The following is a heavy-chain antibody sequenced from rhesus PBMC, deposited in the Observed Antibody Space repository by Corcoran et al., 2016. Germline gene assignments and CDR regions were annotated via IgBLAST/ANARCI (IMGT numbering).Heavy chain of an antibody. CDR3: ARESPTVTDVDY. CDR2: IYRTSEPT. Sequence: QVQLQEAGPGVVKPSETLSLTCAVSGGTISSGYCYWSRCRQPPGKGLGGIGGIYRTSEPTNSTPSLTDRVTISKDTSKTQFSLKLSSVTATDTAVYYCARESPTVTDVDYWGQGVLVTVSS. CDR1: GGTISSGYCY. V-gene: IGHV4S12*01. J-gene: IGHJ4*01. D-gene: IGHD4-23*01.